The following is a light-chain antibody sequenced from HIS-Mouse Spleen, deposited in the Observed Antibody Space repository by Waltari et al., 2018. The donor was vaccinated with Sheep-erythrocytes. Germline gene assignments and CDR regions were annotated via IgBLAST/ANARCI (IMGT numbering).Light chain of an antibody. J-gene: IGLJ1*01. Sequence: SYELTQPPSVSVSPGQTARITCSGDPLPKKSAYWYQQKSGQAPVLVIYEDSKRPSGIPERFSGSSSGTMATLTISGAQVEDEADYYCYSTDSSGNRDVFGTGTKVTVL. CDR3: YSTDSSGNRDV. CDR2: EDS. V-gene: IGLV3-10*01. CDR1: PLPKKS.